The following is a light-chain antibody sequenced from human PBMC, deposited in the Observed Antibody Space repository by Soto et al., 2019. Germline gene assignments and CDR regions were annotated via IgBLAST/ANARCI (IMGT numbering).Light chain of an antibody. CDR1: SSNIGAGYD. J-gene: IGLJ3*02. CDR2: GNS. CDR3: QSYDSSLSGWV. V-gene: IGLV1-40*01. Sequence: QSVLTQPPSVSGAPGQRVTISCTGSSSNIGAGYDVHWYQQLPGTAPKLLIYGNSNRPSGVPDRFSGSKSGTSASLAIPGLQAEDEAGYYCQSYDSSLSGWVFGGGTKVTVL.